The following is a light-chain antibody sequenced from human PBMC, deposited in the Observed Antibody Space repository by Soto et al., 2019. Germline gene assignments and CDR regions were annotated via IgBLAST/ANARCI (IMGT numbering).Light chain of an antibody. CDR1: HSNIGAGYD. CDR2: DNN. J-gene: IGLJ2*01. V-gene: IGLV1-40*01. Sequence: QSVLTQPPSVSGAPGQTITISCTGTHSNIGAGYDVHWYRHLPGTAPRVVIFDNNNRPSGVPDRFSGSKSDTSASLTITGLQAADEADYYCQTYDSSLSGVFGGGTKLTVL. CDR3: QTYDSSLSGV.